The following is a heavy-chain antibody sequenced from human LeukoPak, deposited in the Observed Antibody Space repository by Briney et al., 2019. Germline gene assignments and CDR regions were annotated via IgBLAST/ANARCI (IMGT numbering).Heavy chain of an antibody. CDR1: GGSISSYY. D-gene: IGHD2-2*01. V-gene: IGHV4-59*12. Sequence: SETLSLTCTVSGGSISSYYWSWIRQPPGKGLEWIGYIYYSGSTNYNPSLKSRVTISVDTSKKQFSLRLSPVTAADTAVHYCAAGCSSTSCYWYYYTDVWGEGTTVTVSS. CDR2: IYYSGST. CDR3: AAGCSSTSCYWYYYTDV. J-gene: IGHJ6*03.